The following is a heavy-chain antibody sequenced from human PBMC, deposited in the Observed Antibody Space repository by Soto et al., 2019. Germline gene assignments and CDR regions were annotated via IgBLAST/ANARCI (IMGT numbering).Heavy chain of an antibody. V-gene: IGHV3-21*01. CDR3: ARNAGNYDFWSGYYHFDY. J-gene: IGHJ4*02. CDR1: GFTFSSYS. Sequence: GGSLILSCAASGFTFSSYSMNWVRQAPGKGLEWVSSISSSSSYIYYADSVKGRFTISRDNAKNSLYLQMNSLRAEDTAVYYCARNAGNYDFWSGYYHFDYWGQGTLVTVSS. CDR2: ISSSSSYI. D-gene: IGHD3-3*01.